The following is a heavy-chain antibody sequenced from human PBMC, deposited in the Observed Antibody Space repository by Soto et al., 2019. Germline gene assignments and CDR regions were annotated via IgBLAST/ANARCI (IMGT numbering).Heavy chain of an antibody. D-gene: IGHD6-13*01. V-gene: IGHV3-53*01. J-gene: IGHJ4*02. Sequence: GGTLRLSCAASRLLVNHNYMSCVRQAPGKGLEWVSIMYSGGTTYYADSVEGRFTMSRDDSKNMVYLQMNSLRAEDTAVYYCSRDGYRRSSSVLWCQGTLV. CDR2: MYSGGTT. CDR1: RLLVNHNY. CDR3: SRDGYRRSSSVL.